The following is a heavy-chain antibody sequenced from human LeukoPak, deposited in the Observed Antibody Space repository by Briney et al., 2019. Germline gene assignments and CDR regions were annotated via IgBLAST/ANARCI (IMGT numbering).Heavy chain of an antibody. CDR2: IYTSGST. CDR3: ARGANAFDY. CDR1: GDSISSGSYY. Sequence: SETLSLTCTVSGDSISSGSYYWSWIRQPAGKGLEWIGRIYTSGSTNYSPSLKSRVTISVDTSKNQFSLKLSSVTAADTAVYYCARGANAFDYWGQGTLVTVSS. V-gene: IGHV4-61*02. J-gene: IGHJ4*02.